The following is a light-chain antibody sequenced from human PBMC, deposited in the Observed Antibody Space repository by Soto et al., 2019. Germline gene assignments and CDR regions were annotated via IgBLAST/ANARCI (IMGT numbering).Light chain of an antibody. Sequence: EIVMTQSPATLSVSPGERATLSCRASQSVSSNLAWYQQKPGQAPRLLIYDASTRATGIPARFSGSGSGTELTLTIRSLQSEDFAVYYCQQYNNWPPWTFGQGTKVEIK. CDR1: QSVSSN. CDR3: QQYNNWPPWT. J-gene: IGKJ1*01. V-gene: IGKV3-15*01. CDR2: DAS.